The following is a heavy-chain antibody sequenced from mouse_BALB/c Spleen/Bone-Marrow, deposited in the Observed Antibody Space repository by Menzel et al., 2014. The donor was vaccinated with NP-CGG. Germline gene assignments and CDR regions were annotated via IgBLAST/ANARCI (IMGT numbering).Heavy chain of an antibody. Sequence: EVKLQEPGAELVKPGASVKLSCTASGFNIKDTYMHWVKQRPEQGLEWIGRIDPASDYTQFDSKFQGKATITADTSSNTAYLQLSSLTSEDTAVYYCATLTGTFDYWGQGTTLTVSS. D-gene: IGHD4-1*01. CDR2: IDPASDYT. J-gene: IGHJ2*01. CDR3: ATLTGTFDY. CDR1: GFNIKDTY. V-gene: IGHV14-3*02.